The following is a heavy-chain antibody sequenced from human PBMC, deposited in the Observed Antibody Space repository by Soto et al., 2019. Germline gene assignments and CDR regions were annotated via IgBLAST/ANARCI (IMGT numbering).Heavy chain of an antibody. V-gene: IGHV4-30-4*08. J-gene: IGHJ4*02. CDR2: IYYSGSA. CDR3: ARNPYSYGPDY. CDR1: GGSISSGANY. Sequence: PSETLSLTCTVSGGSISSGANYWSWVRQGPGKGLEWIGNIYYSGSAYYNPSLKSRVTISVDTSKNQFSLKLSSVTAADTAVYYCARNPYSYGPDYWGQGTLVTVSS. D-gene: IGHD5-18*01.